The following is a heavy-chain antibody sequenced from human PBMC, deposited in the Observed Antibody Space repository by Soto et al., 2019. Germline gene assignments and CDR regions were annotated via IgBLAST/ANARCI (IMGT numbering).Heavy chain of an antibody. J-gene: IGHJ4*02. CDR2: IWYDGSNK. Sequence: QVQLVESGGGVVQPGRSLRLSCAASGFTFSSYGMHCVRQAPGKGLEWVAVIWYDGSNKYYADSVKGRFTISRDNSKHTLYLQMNSLRAEDTAVYYCARDSAQYYYDSSGTPAYWGQGTLVTVSS. D-gene: IGHD3-22*01. CDR3: ARDSAQYYYDSSGTPAY. V-gene: IGHV3-33*01. CDR1: GFTFSSYG.